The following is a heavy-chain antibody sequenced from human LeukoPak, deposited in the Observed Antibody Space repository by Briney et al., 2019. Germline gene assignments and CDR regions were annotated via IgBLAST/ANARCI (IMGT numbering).Heavy chain of an antibody. CDR3: TTSPYYYGSGSPFDY. J-gene: IGHJ4*02. D-gene: IGHD3-10*01. CDR1: GFTFSNAW. Sequence: GGSLRLSCAASGFTFSNAWMSWVRQAPGKGLEWVGRIKSKTDGGTTDYAAPVKGRFTISRDDSKNTLYLQMNSLKTEDTAVYYCTTSPYYYGSGSPFDYWGQGTLVNVSS. CDR2: IKSKTDGGTT. V-gene: IGHV3-15*01.